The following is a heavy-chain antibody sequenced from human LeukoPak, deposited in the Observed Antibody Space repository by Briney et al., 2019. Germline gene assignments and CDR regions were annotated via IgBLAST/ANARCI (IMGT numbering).Heavy chain of an antibody. D-gene: IGHD3-16*02. CDR1: GFSLSSRAVG. CDR3: AHRLFGYNFQH. CDR2: IYWDDDK. Sequence: SGPTLVKPPQTLTLTCTFSGFSLSSRAVGVAWIRQPPGKALEWLALIYWDDDKLYSPSLKSRLTITKDTSKNQVVLTMTNMEPVDTATYYCAHRLFGYNFQHWGQGTLVTVSS. J-gene: IGHJ1*01. V-gene: IGHV2-5*02.